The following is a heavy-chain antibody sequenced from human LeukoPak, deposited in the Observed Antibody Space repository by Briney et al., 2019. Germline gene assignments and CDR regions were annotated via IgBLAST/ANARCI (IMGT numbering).Heavy chain of an antibody. V-gene: IGHV3-30*04. Sequence: GGSLSLSCPASGFTFSTYALHWVCQAPGKGLEWVAVISYDGSNKYYADSVKGRFTISRDNSKNMLYLQMNSLRAEDTAVYYCAREPLYCSSFSCYFGYYYYMGVSGKAATVTVSS. D-gene: IGHD2-2*01. CDR2: ISYDGSNK. CDR3: AREPLYCSSFSCYFGYYYYMGV. J-gene: IGHJ6*03. CDR1: GFTFSTYA.